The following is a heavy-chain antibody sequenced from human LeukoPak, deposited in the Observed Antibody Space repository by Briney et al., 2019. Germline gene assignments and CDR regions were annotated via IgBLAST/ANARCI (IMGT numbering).Heavy chain of an antibody. Sequence: SETLSLTCAVHGGSFSGYYWSWIRQPPGKGLEWIGEINHSGSTNYNPSLKSRVTISVDTSKNQFSLKLSSVTAADTAVYYCARGTNILTGYYYYMDVWGKGTTVTVSS. CDR3: ARGTNILTGYYYYMDV. V-gene: IGHV4-34*01. CDR2: INHSGST. CDR1: GGSFSGYY. D-gene: IGHD3-9*01. J-gene: IGHJ6*03.